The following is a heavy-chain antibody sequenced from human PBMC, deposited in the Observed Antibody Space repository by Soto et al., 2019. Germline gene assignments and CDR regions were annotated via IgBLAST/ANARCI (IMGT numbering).Heavy chain of an antibody. CDR2: IIPIFGTA. V-gene: IGHV1-69*13. CDR3: ARGRIYGSYYRAREPYYYYGMDV. J-gene: IGHJ6*02. Sequence: ASVKVSCKASGGTFSSYAISWVRQAPGQGLEWMGGIIPIFGTANYAQKFQGRVTITADESTSTAYMELSSLRSEDTAVYYCARGRIYGSYYRAREPYYYYGMDVWGQGTTVTVSS. CDR1: GGTFSSYA. D-gene: IGHD1-26*01.